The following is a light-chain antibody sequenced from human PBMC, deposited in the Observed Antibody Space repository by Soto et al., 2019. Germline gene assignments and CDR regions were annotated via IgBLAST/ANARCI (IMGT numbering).Light chain of an antibody. Sequence: EIVLTQSPGTLSLSPGERATLSCRASQSVSSSYLAWYQQKPGQAPRLLIYGASSRATGSPDRFSGSASGTDFTLTISRLEPEDFAVYYCQQYVSSPKYTFGQGTKLEIK. V-gene: IGKV3-20*01. CDR1: QSVSSSY. CDR3: QQYVSSPKYT. J-gene: IGKJ2*01. CDR2: GAS.